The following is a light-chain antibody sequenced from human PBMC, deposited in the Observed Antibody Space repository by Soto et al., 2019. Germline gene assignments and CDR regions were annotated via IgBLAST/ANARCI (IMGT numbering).Light chain of an antibody. J-gene: IGKJ2*01. CDR3: QQRSNWPPYT. CDR1: QSVSSY. Sequence: EIVLTQSPATLSLSPGERATLSCRASQSVSSYLAWYQQNPGQAPRLLIYDASNRATGIPARFSGSGSGTDFTLTISSLEPEDFAVYYCQQRSNWPPYTFGQGTNLEIK. CDR2: DAS. V-gene: IGKV3-11*01.